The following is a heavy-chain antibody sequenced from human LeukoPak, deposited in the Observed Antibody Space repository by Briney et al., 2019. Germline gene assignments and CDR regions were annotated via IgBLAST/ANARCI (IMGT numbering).Heavy chain of an antibody. Sequence: GGSLRLSCGASGFTFSDCEMNWVRQAPGKGLEWVSYMSSGGSAVYYAGSVKGRFTISRDNAKSSLYLQMNSLRAEDTAVYYCARNDYSSSSYFYWGQGTLVTVSS. D-gene: IGHD6-6*01. J-gene: IGHJ4*02. CDR3: ARNDYSSSSYFY. V-gene: IGHV3-48*03. CDR1: GFTFSDCE. CDR2: MSSGGSAV.